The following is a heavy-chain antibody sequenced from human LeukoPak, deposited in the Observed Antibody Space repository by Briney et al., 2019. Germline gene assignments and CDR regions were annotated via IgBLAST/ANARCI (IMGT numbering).Heavy chain of an antibody. CDR1: GFTFSSYW. D-gene: IGHD6-6*01. Sequence: GGSLRLSCAASGFTFSSYWMSWVRQAPGKGLEWVANIKQDGSEKYYVDSVKGRFTISRDNAKNSLYLQMNSLRAGDTAVYYCARDRKYSSRYYYMDVWGKGTTVTVSS. V-gene: IGHV3-7*01. CDR2: IKQDGSEK. J-gene: IGHJ6*03. CDR3: ARDRKYSSRYYYMDV.